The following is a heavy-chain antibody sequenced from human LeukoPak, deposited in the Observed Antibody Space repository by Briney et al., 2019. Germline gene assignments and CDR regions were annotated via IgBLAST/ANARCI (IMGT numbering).Heavy chain of an antibody. V-gene: IGHV3-7*01. CDR3: ARDRRLRLRGAFDY. CDR1: GFTFSSYW. CDR2: IKQDGSEK. Sequence: PGGSLRLSCAASGFTFSSYWMSWVRQAPGKGLEWVANIKQDGSEKYYVDSVKGRFTISRDNAKNSLYLQMNSLRAEDTAVYYCARDRRLRLRGAFDYWGQGTLVTVSS. J-gene: IGHJ4*02. D-gene: IGHD5-12*01.